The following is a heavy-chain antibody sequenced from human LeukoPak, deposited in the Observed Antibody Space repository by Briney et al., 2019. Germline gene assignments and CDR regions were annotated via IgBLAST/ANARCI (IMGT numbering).Heavy chain of an antibody. J-gene: IGHJ3*02. D-gene: IGHD3-16*02. CDR2: INHSGST. V-gene: IGHV4-34*01. Sequence: SETLSLTCAVDGGSFSGYYWSWIRQPPGKGLEWIGEINHSGSTNYNPSLKSRVTISVDTSKNQFSLKLSSVTAADTAVYYCARSYDYVWGSYRLGAFDIWGQGKMVTVSS. CDR1: GGSFSGYY. CDR3: ARSYDYVWGSYRLGAFDI.